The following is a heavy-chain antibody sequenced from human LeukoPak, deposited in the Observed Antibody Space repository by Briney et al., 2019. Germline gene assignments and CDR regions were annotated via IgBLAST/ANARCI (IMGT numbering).Heavy chain of an antibody. CDR3: ARHLYCSSTSCYFGAFDI. D-gene: IGHD2-2*01. CDR1: GGSISSYY. Sequence: SETLSLTCTVSGGSISSYYWSWIRQPPGKGLEWIGYIYYSGSTYYNPSLKSRVTISVDTSKNQFSLKLSSVTAADTAVYYCARHLYCSSTSCYFGAFDIWGQGAMVTVSS. J-gene: IGHJ3*02. V-gene: IGHV4-59*08. CDR2: IYYSGST.